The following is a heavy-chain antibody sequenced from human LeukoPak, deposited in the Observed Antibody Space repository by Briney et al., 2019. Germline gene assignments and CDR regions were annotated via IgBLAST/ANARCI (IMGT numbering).Heavy chain of an antibody. J-gene: IGHJ4*02. V-gene: IGHV3-33*01. Sequence: GRSLRLSCAASGFTFSSYGMHWVRQAPGKGLEWVAVIWYDGSNKYYADSVKGRFTISRDNSKNTLYLQMNSLRAEDTAVYYCARLPCGGDCYPDYWGQGTLVTVSS. CDR3: ARLPCGGDCYPDY. CDR1: GFTFSSYG. D-gene: IGHD2-21*02. CDR2: IWYDGSNK.